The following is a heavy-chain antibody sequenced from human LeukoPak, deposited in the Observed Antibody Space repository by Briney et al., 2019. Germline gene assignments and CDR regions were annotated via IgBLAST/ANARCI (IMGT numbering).Heavy chain of an antibody. J-gene: IGHJ4*02. D-gene: IGHD3-10*01. CDR3: AKPGDRYYFDY. V-gene: IGHV3-23*01. CDR2: ISGSGGST. CDR1: GFTFNNYA. Sequence: GGSLRLSCAASGFTFNNYAMSWVRQAPGKGLEWVSAISGSGGSTYYADSVKGRFTISRDNSKNTLYLQMNSLRAEDTAVYYCAKPGDRYYFDYWGQGTLVTVSS.